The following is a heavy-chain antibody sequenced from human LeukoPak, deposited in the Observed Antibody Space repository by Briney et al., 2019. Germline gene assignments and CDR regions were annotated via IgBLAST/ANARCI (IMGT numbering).Heavy chain of an antibody. Sequence: GGSLRLSCAASGFIFSTYSMNWVRQAPGKGLEWVSCISSNSNYRNYANSVKGRFTISRDNAKNSLYLQMNSLRAEDTAVYYCVVGHTQSKDYDFWSSYFDYWGQGTLVTVSS. CDR3: VVGHTQSKDYDFWSSYFDY. CDR2: ISSNSNYR. CDR1: GFIFSTYS. D-gene: IGHD3-3*01. V-gene: IGHV3-21*01. J-gene: IGHJ4*02.